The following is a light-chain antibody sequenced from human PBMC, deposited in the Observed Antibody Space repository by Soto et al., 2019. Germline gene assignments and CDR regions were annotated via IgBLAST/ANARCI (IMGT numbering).Light chain of an antibody. CDR3: QQYDSFPRP. Sequence: DIQMTQSPSSLSPSVGDRVTITCQASQDISKYLNWYQQKPGKAPKLLIYHASKLETGVPSRFSRSDSVTHFDLTVSSLQPADVETYFCQQYDSFPRPFGQGTPLEIK. J-gene: IGKJ2*01. V-gene: IGKV1-33*01. CDR1: QDISKY. CDR2: HAS.